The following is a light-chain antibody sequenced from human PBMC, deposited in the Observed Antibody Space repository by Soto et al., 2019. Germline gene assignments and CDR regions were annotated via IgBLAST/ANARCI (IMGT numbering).Light chain of an antibody. CDR3: QHYNSYSEA. CDR2: KAS. CDR1: QTISSW. Sequence: DIQITQSPSTLSGSVGDRVTITCRASQTISSWLAWYQQKKGKAPKILIYKASTLKSGVPSRFRGSGSGTEFTLTISRLQPDDFATYYCQHYNSYSEAFGQGTKVDIK. J-gene: IGKJ1*01. V-gene: IGKV1-5*03.